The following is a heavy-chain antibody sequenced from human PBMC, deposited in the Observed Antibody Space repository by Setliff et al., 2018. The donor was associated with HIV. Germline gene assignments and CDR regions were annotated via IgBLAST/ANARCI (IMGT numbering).Heavy chain of an antibody. Sequence: VKVSCKASGYTFLGHYLHWVRQAPGQGLEWLGWVNPNSGDAIYAQNFQGRVTMTRDTSINAAYMELRGLRSDDTAVYYCARNFGLSPSGKYYYYYGMDIWGQGTTVTVSS. CDR2: VNPNSGDA. V-gene: IGHV1-2*02. J-gene: IGHJ6*02. CDR1: GYTFLGHY. D-gene: IGHD3-10*01. CDR3: ARNFGLSPSGKYYYYYGMDI.